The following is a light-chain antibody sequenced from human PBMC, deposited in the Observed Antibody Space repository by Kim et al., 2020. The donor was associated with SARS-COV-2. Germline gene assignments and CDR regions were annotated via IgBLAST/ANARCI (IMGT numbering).Light chain of an antibody. CDR1: SSNY. J-gene: IGKJ4*01. V-gene: IGKV3-20*01. Sequence: SSNYLAWYQQRPGQAPRLIIYGASTRATGIPDRFSSSASGTDFTLTINRLEPEDFAVYYCQHYGTSRLTFGGGTRVDIK. CDR2: GAS. CDR3: QHYGTSRLT.